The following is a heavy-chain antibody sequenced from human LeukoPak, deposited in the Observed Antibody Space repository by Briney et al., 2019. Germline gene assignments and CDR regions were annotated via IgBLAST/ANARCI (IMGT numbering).Heavy chain of an antibody. CDR1: GGSITTTNW. D-gene: IGHD1-26*01. CDR2: VHLSGAT. J-gene: IGHJ4*02. CDR3: TRESGAFSPFGF. Sequence: KPSETLSLTCAVSGGSITTTNWWSWVRQPPGKGLEWIGEVHLSGATNYNLSLESRVSMSIDKSKNHLSLEVTSVTAADTAIYYCTRESGAFSPFGFWGQGTLVTASS. V-gene: IGHV4-4*02.